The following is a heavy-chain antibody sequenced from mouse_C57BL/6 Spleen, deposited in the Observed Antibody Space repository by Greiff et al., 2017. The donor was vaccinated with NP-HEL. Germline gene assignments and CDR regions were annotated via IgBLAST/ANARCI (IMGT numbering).Heavy chain of an antibody. J-gene: IGHJ4*01. CDR2: LDPSDSYT. Sequence: VQLQQPGAELVKPGASVKLSCKASGYTFTSYWMQWVKQRPGQGLEWIGELDPSDSYTNYNQKFKGKATLTVDTSSSTAYMQLSSLTSEDSAVYYCARLKGSSGSHYAMDYWGQGTSVTVSS. CDR1: GYTFTSYW. V-gene: IGHV1-50*01. CDR3: ARLKGSSGSHYAMDY. D-gene: IGHD3-2*02.